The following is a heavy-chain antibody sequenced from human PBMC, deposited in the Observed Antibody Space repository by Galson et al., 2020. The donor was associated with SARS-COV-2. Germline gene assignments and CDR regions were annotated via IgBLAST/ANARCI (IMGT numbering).Heavy chain of an antibody. V-gene: IGHV1-46*01. J-gene: IGHJ6*02. CDR2: INPSGRST. CDR3: ATSRHAPTYDEFWSGYSLGYYYGMDV. D-gene: IGHD3-3*01. CDR1: GYTFTSYY. Sequence: ASVKVSCKASGYTFTSYYMHLVRQAPGQGLEWMGIINPSGRSTSYAQKFQGRVTMTRDTSTSTVYMELSSLRSEDTAVYYCATSRHAPTYDEFWSGYSLGYYYGMDVWGQGTTVTVSS.